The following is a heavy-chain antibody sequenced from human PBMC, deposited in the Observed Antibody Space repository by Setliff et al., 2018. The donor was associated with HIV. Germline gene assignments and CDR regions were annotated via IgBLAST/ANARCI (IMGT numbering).Heavy chain of an antibody. V-gene: IGHV1-69*13. CDR3: ATGRHYYDSSDYPANPFDV. CDR1: GGTFINSA. J-gene: IGHJ3*01. D-gene: IGHD3-22*01. CDR2: IIPIFNTG. Sequence: SVKVSCKASGGTFINSAFTWVRPAPGQGLEWMGSIIPIFNTGNYAQKFQNRVTITADESTSTAYMELSSLRSEDTAVYFCATGRHYYDSSDYPANPFDVWGQGTMVTVSS.